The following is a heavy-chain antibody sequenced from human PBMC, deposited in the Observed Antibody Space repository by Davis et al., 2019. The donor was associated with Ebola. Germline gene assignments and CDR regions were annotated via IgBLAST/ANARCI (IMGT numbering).Heavy chain of an antibody. CDR1: GYTFTSYD. D-gene: IGHD3-22*01. CDR2: MNPNSGNT. V-gene: IGHV1-8*01. Sequence: ASVKVSCKASGYTFTSYDINWLPQATGQGLDWMGWMNPNSGNTGYAQKLQGRVTMTTDTSTSTAYMELRSLRSDDTAVYYCARGITMIVVGHVAYWGQGTLVTVSS. J-gene: IGHJ4*02. CDR3: ARGITMIVVGHVAY.